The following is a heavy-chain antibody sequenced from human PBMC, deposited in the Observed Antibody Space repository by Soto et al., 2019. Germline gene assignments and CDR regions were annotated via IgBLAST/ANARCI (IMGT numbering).Heavy chain of an antibody. J-gene: IGHJ4*03. CDR2: IYWDGGK. Sequence: QITLKESGPSLVNPTQTLTLSCTFSGFSLTASGVGVAWIRQPPGKALEWLALIYWDGGKRHNPSLRSRLTVRKDRPESRMVLSLTHVDPADSGTYYCAHGPWGSFSDSPPDAFRSWGQGTRVTVSS. D-gene: IGHD7-27*01. CDR1: GFSLTASGVG. CDR3: AHGPWGSFSDSPPDAFRS. V-gene: IGHV2-5*02.